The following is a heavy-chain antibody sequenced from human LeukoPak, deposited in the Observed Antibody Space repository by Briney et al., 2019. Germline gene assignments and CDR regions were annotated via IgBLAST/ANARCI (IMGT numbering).Heavy chain of an antibody. Sequence: GGSLRLSCAASGFPFNTYVMSWVRQAPGKGPEWVPAINGGGSNTYYADSVKGRFTISRDNSKNMVYLQMNNLRADDTAVYYCAKSVVVITFRFDDWGQGALVAVSS. CDR1: GFPFNTYV. J-gene: IGHJ4*02. D-gene: IGHD2-15*01. CDR3: AKSVVVITFRFDD. CDR2: INGGGSNT. V-gene: IGHV3-23*01.